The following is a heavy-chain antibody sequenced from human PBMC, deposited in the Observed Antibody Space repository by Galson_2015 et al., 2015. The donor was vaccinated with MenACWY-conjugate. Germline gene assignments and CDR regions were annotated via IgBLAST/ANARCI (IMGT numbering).Heavy chain of an antibody. CDR3: ARLPTWGSSFGYFDY. J-gene: IGHJ4*02. Sequence: ETLSLTCTVSGASISSHHWSWFRQPPGKGLEWIAYIRETGSLKDNPSLKSRVTMSADKSNNQFSLRLISVTAADTAVYYCARLPTWGSSFGYFDYWGRGILVAVSS. V-gene: IGHV4-59*08. CDR2: IRETGSL. D-gene: IGHD7-27*01. CDR1: GASISSHH.